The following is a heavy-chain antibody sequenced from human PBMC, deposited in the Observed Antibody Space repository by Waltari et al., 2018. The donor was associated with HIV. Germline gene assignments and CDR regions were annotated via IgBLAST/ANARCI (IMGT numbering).Heavy chain of an antibody. D-gene: IGHD2-2*03. CDR2: ISRDGNT. J-gene: IGHJ6*02. Sequence: QVQLQESGPGLVKPSATLSLNCSVFGFSISSSFYWGWVRQPPGKALEWIASISRDGNTFYNPSLRSRATISADTSRNHFSLRLTSVSAADAAIYFCARFGYCAGPNCYYYYHGLEVWGQGTTVTVSS. CDR1: GFSISSSFY. CDR3: ARFGYCAGPNCYYYYHGLEV. V-gene: IGHV4-38-2*01.